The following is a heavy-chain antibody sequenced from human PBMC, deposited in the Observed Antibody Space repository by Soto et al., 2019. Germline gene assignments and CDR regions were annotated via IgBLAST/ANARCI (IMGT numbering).Heavy chain of an antibody. Sequence: ASVKVSCKASGYTFTSYGISWVRQAPGQGLEWMGWISAYNGNTNYAQKLQGRVTMTPDTSTSTAYMELRSLRSDDTAVYYCARVRSPATYCSSTSCSIGNYYYMDVWGKGTTVTVSS. CDR2: ISAYNGNT. CDR1: GYTFTSYG. J-gene: IGHJ6*03. CDR3: ARVRSPATYCSSTSCSIGNYYYMDV. D-gene: IGHD2-2*01. V-gene: IGHV1-18*01.